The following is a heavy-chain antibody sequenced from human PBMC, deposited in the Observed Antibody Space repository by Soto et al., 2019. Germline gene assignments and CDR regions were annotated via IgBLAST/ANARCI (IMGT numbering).Heavy chain of an antibody. CDR2: ISYDGSNK. CDR1: GFTFSSYA. J-gene: IGHJ6*02. V-gene: IGHV3-30-3*01. D-gene: IGHD3-22*01. Sequence: GGSLRLSCAASGFTFSSYAMHWVRQAPGKGLEWVAVISYDGSNKYYADSVKGRFTISRDNSKNTLYLQMNSLRAEDTAVYYCARINYYDSSNNYYYGMDVWGQGTTVTVYS. CDR3: ARINYYDSSNNYYYGMDV.